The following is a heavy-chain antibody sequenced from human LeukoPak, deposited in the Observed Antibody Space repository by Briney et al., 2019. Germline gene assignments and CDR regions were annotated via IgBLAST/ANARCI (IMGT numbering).Heavy chain of an antibody. D-gene: IGHD2-15*01. CDR1: GYTFTGYY. CDR3: ASLWEYCSGGSCDGMGY. V-gene: IGHV1-2*02. J-gene: IGHJ4*02. CDR2: INPNSGGT. Sequence: APVKVSCKASGYTFTGYYMHWVRQAPGQGLEWMGWINPNSGGTNYAQKFQGRVTMTRDTSISTAYMELSRLRSDDTAVYYCASLWEYCSGGSCDGMGYWGQGTLVTVSS.